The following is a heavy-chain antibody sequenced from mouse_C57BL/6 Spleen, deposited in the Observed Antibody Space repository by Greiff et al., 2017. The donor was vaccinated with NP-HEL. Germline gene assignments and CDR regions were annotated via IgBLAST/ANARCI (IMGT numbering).Heavy chain of an antibody. D-gene: IGHD1-1*01. CDR2: INPSNGGT. CDR1: GYTFTSYW. CDR3: ARGFSGYYYGSSYDAMDY. V-gene: IGHV1-53*01. Sequence: QVQLQQPGTELVKPGASVKLSCKASGYTFTSYWMHWVKQRPGQGLEWIGNINPSNGGTNYNEKFKSKATLTVDKSSSTAYMQLSSLTSKDSAVYYCARGFSGYYYGSSYDAMDYWGQGTSVTVSS. J-gene: IGHJ4*01.